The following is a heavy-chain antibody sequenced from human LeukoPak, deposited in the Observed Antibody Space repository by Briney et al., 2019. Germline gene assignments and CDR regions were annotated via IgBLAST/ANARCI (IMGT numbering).Heavy chain of an antibody. Sequence: GGSLRLSCAASGFTFSSHGMNWVRQAPGKGLEWVSGISPSGDILYYADSVKGQFTISRDNSKNTLYLQMNSLRADDTAVYYCARDEYYHASGSPAGHSYYYMEVWGKGTTVTVSS. CDR2: ISPSGDIL. CDR1: GFTFSSHG. V-gene: IGHV3-23*01. J-gene: IGHJ6*03. CDR3: ARDEYYHASGSPAGHSYYYMEV. D-gene: IGHD3-10*01.